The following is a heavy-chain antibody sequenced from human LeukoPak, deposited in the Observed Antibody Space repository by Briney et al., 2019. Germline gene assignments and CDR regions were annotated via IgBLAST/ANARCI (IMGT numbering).Heavy chain of an antibody. J-gene: IGHJ4*02. V-gene: IGHV3-48*02. Sequence: GGSLRLSCAASGFTFSNYSMNWVRQAPGRGLEWVSYISTRSGTIYYTDSVKGRFTISRDNAKNSLYLQMNSLRDEDTAVYYCARDRGGYEFFDSWGQGILVTVSS. D-gene: IGHD5-12*01. CDR3: ARDRGGYEFFDS. CDR1: GFTFSNYS. CDR2: ISTRSGTI.